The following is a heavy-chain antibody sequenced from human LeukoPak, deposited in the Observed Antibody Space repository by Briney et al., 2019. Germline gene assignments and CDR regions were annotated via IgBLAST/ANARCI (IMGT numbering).Heavy chain of an antibody. CDR3: ARLWFGELLPTSDDY. D-gene: IGHD3-10*01. Sequence: SETLSLTCTVSGGSISSYYWSWIRQPPGKGLEWIGYIYYSGSTNYNPSLKSRVTISVDTSKNQFSLKLSSVTAADTAVYYCARLWFGELLPTSDDYWGQGTLVTVSS. CDR1: GGSISSYY. V-gene: IGHV4-59*12. CDR2: IYYSGST. J-gene: IGHJ4*02.